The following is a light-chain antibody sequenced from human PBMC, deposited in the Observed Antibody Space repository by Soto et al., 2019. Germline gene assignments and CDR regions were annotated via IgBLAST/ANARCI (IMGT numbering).Light chain of an antibody. V-gene: IGKV3-20*01. CDR3: LLDFSSDPYT. Sequence: EIVLTQTPGTLSLSPGERATLSCRASQSVTSSPLAWYQQNPGQAPRLLIYGASTRATGIPDRFSGSGSDTDFSLTIRRLDPEDFAMYYSLLDFSSDPYTFGPGTKVQVK. J-gene: IGKJ2*01. CDR2: GAS. CDR1: QSVTSSP.